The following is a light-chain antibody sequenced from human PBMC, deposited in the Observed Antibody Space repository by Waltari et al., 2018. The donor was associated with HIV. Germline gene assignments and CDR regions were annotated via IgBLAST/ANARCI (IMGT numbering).Light chain of an antibody. CDR3: SSYTSSNTYV. Sequence: QSALTQPASVSGSPGQSITISCTGTSSDVGGYNYVSWYQQHPGKAPKLMINDVSKRPSGISNRFSGSKSGNTASLTISGLQAEDEADYYCSSYTSSNTYVFGTGTKVTVL. V-gene: IGLV2-14*01. CDR1: SSDVGGYNY. CDR2: DVS. J-gene: IGLJ1*01.